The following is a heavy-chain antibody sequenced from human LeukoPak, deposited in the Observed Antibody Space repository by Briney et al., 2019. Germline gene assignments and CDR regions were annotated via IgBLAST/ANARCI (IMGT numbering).Heavy chain of an antibody. CDR1: GYTFTSYY. CDR2: SDPKSGAT. CDR3: ARGNFYDNKGYSPELRY. D-gene: IGHD3-10*01. Sequence: ASVKVSCKTSGYTFTSYYIHWLRQAPGQRFEWMGWSDPKSGATKYEHFQGRVTMTRDTSISTAYMELSRLTSDDTAVYYCARGNFYDNKGYSPELRYWGQGTLVTVPS. V-gene: IGHV1-2*02. J-gene: IGHJ4*02.